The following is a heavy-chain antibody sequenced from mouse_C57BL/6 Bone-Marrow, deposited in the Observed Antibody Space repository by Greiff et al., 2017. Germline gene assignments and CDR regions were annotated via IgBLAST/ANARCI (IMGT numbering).Heavy chain of an antibody. D-gene: IGHD3-2*02. CDR3: AGQLRLRGLDY. CDR2: IHPNSGST. V-gene: IGHV1-64*01. CDR1: GYTFTSYW. J-gene: IGHJ2*01. Sequence: QVQLQQPGAELVKPGASVKLSCKASGYTFTSYWMHWVKQRPGQGLEWIGMIHPNSGSTNYNEKFKSKATLTVDKSSSTAYMQLSSLTSEDSAVYYCAGQLRLRGLDYWGQGTTLTVSS.